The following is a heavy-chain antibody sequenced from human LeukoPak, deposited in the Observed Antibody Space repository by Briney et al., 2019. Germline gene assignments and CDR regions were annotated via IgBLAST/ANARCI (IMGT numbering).Heavy chain of an antibody. D-gene: IGHD1-26*01. J-gene: IGHJ6*03. CDR1: GFIFDDYA. V-gene: IGHV3-9*01. Sequence: GGSLRLSCAASGFIFDDYAMHWVRQAPGKGLEWVLGISWNSGSIGYADSVKGRFTISRDNAKNFLYLQMNSLRAEDTALYYCAKSAWGYYYMDVWGKGTTVTISS. CDR2: ISWNSGSI. CDR3: AKSAWGYYYMDV.